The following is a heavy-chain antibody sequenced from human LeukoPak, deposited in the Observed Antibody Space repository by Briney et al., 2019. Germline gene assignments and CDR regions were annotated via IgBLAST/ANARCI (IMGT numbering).Heavy chain of an antibody. J-gene: IGHJ4*02. CDR2: IYYSGST. V-gene: IGHV4-59*01. Sequence: PSETLSLTXSISGGSISDYYWNWIRQPPGKGLEWIGYIYYSGSTTYNPSLKSRVTMSVDTSKNQFSLRLSSVTAADTAVYYCARGSWCSYTNCMLRPFDYWGQGSLVTVSS. D-gene: IGHD2-2*01. CDR1: GGSISDYY. CDR3: ARGSWCSYTNCMLRPFDY.